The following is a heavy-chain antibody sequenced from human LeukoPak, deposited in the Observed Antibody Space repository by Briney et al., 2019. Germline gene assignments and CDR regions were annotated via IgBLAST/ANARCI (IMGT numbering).Heavy chain of an antibody. CDR3: AKEGGDDWYFPF. CDR1: GGSISHSY. Sequence: SETLSLTCTVSGGSISHSYWSWIRRPPGKGLEWIGYFYNSGITNFNPSLKSRVSISVDTSKNQFSLRLTSVTAADTAVYYCAKEGGDDWYFPFGGRGTGVTV. CDR2: FYNSGIT. J-gene: IGHJ2*01. D-gene: IGHD3-10*01. V-gene: IGHV4-59*03.